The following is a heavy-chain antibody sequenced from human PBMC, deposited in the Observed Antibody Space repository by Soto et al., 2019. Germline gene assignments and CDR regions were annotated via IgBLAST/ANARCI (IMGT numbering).Heavy chain of an antibody. CDR1: GYTFSGYY. CDR3: ARNAAIAVAAPPNYGMDV. J-gene: IGHJ6*02. CDR2: INPNSGGT. D-gene: IGHD6-19*01. Sequence: ASVKVSCTASGYTFSGYYMHWVRQAPGQGLEWMGWINPNSGGTNYAQKFQGWVTMTRDTSISTAYMELSRLRSDDTAVYYCARNAAIAVAAPPNYGMDVWGQGTTVTVSS. V-gene: IGHV1-2*04.